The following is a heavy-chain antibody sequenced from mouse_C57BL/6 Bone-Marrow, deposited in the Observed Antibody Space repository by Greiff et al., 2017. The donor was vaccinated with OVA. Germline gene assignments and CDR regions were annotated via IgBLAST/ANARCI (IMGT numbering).Heavy chain of an antibody. D-gene: IGHD2-1*01. J-gene: IGHJ3*01. Sequence: QVQLQQSGAELVRPGTSVKVSCKASGYAFTNYLIEWVKQRPGQGLEWIGVINPGSGGTNYNEKFKGKATLTADKSSSTAYMQLSSLTSEDSAVYFCARSYGNCSLAYWGQGTLVTASA. CDR1: GYAFTNYL. CDR3: ARSYGNCSLAY. V-gene: IGHV1-54*01. CDR2: INPGSGGT.